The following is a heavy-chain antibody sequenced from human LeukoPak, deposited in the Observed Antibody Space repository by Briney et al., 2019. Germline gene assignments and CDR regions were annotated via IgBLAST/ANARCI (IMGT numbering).Heavy chain of an antibody. Sequence: SETLSLTCTVSGGYISSYYWSWIRQPAGKGLEWIGRIYTSGSTNYNPSLKSRVTMSVDTSKNQFSLQLTSVTAADTAVYYCARWSAAIHVFDPWGQGTLVTVSS. J-gene: IGHJ5*02. CDR1: GGYISSYY. V-gene: IGHV4-4*07. CDR3: ARWSAAIHVFDP. D-gene: IGHD2-2*01. CDR2: IYTSGST.